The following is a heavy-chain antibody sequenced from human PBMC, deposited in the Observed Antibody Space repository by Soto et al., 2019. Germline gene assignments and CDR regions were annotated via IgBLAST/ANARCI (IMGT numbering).Heavy chain of an antibody. CDR3: ARAPLYYYDNICYYCVGYYLLSY. D-gene: IGHD3-22*01. V-gene: IGHV4-34*01. CDR1: GGSFSGYY. CDR2: INHSGST. Sequence: LSETLSLTCAVYGGSFSGYYWSWIRQPPGKGLEWIGEINHSGSTNYNPSLKSRVTISVDTRKNQFSLKLSSVTAADTAVYYCARAPLYYYDNICYYCVGYYLLSYRARGT. J-gene: IGHJ4*02.